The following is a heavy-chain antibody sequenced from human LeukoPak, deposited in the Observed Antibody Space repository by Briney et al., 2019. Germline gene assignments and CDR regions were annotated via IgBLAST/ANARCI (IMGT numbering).Heavy chain of an antibody. CDR1: GGSISSYY. J-gene: IGHJ5*02. CDR2: IYTSGST. V-gene: IGHV4-4*09. D-gene: IGHD2-2*02. Sequence: PSETLSLTCTVSGGSISSYYWSWIWQPPGKGLEWIGYIYTSGSTNYNPSLKSRVTISVDTSKNQFSLKLSSVTAADTAVYYCARNGCSSTSCYKDWFDPWGQGTLVTVSS. CDR3: ARNGCSSTSCYKDWFDP.